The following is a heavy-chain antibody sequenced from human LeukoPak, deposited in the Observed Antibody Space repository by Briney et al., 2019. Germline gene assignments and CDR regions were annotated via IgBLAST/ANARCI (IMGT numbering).Heavy chain of an antibody. CDR2: INPGSGGT. V-gene: IGHV1-2*02. CDR1: GYTFTGYY. D-gene: IGHD2-2*01. Sequence: ASVKVSCKASGYTFTGYYIHWVRQAPGQGLEWMGWINPGSGGTKYAQNFQGRVTMTRDTSISAAYMELRRLTFDDTAVYYCARGHAYCSSTSCRPFDYWGQGTLVTVSS. CDR3: ARGHAYCSSTSCRPFDY. J-gene: IGHJ4*02.